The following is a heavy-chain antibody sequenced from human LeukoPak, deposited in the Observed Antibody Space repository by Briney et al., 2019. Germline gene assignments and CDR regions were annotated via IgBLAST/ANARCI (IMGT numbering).Heavy chain of an antibody. J-gene: IGHJ5*02. CDR2: IYPGDSDT. D-gene: IGHD2-15*01. CDR1: GYSXTSYW. Sequence: GESLKISCKGSGYSXTSYWXXWVXXXXXXXXXXXXXIYPGDSDTRYSPSFQGQVTISADKSISTAYLQWSSLKASDTAMYYCARHLKDAGSWFDPWGQGTLVTVSS. V-gene: IGHV5-51*01. CDR3: ARHLKDAGSWFDP.